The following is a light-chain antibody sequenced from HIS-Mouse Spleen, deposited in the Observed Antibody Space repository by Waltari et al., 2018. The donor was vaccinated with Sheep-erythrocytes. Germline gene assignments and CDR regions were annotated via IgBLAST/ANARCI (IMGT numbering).Light chain of an antibody. J-gene: IGLJ2*01. CDR2: QDS. V-gene: IGLV3-1*01. Sequence: SYELTQPPSVSVSPGQTASITCSGDNLGDKYACWYQQKPGQSPVLVIYQDSTRPSGIPGRFSGSNSGNTATLTISGTQAMDEADYYCQAWDSSTAVFGGGTKLTVL. CDR1: NLGDKY. CDR3: QAWDSSTAV.